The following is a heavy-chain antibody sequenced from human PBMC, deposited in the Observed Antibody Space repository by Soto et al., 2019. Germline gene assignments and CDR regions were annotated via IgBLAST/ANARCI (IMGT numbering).Heavy chain of an antibody. CDR2: ISYDGINK. D-gene: IGHD1-7*01. V-gene: IGHV3-30-3*01. CDR3: ARGRLELELRLSYYGMDV. J-gene: IGHJ6*02. CDR1: VFPFTSYS. Sequence: GGSLRLSRSASVFPFTSYSMHGVRPAPGKGLEWVAVISYDGINKYYADSVKGRFTISRDNSKNTLYLQMNSLRAEDTAVYYCARGRLELELRLSYYGMDVWGQGTTV.